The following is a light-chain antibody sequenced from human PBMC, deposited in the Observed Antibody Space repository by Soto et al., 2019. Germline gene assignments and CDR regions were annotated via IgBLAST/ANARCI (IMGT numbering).Light chain of an antibody. Sequence: EIVLTQSPVTLSLSPGERATLSCRASRSFASSYLGWYQQKPGQPPRLLIYAASTRATGVPDRFSGSGSATDFTLTISRLEPEDFAVYYCQQYDNLSWTFGQGTKVDI. V-gene: IGKV3-20*01. J-gene: IGKJ1*01. CDR3: QQYDNLSWT. CDR1: RSFASSY. CDR2: AAS.